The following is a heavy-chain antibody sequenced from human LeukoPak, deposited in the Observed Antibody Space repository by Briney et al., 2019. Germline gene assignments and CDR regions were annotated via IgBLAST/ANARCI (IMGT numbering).Heavy chain of an antibody. CDR2: IKQDGSEK. V-gene: IGHV3-7*01. CDR1: TYW. J-gene: IGHJ4*02. CDR3: ARDRGYFDY. Sequence: PGGSLRLSCAASTYWISWVRQAPGTGLEWVASIKQDGSEKYYVDSVKGRFTISRDNAKNSLYLQMNSLRAEDTAVYYCARDRGYFDYWGQGTLVTVSS.